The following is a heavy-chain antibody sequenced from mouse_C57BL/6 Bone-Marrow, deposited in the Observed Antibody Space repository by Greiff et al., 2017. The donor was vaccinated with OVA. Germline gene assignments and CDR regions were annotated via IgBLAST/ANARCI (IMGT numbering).Heavy chain of an antibody. CDR3: TRPGHAMDY. V-gene: IGHV1-15*01. J-gene: IGHJ4*01. CDR2: IDPETGGT. CDR1: GYTFTDYE. Sequence: QVQLKQSGAELVRPGASVTLSCKASGYTFTDYEMHWVKQTPVHGLEWIGAIDPETGGTAYNQKFKGKAILTADKSSSTAYMELRSLTSEDSAVYYCTRPGHAMDYWGQGTSVTVSS.